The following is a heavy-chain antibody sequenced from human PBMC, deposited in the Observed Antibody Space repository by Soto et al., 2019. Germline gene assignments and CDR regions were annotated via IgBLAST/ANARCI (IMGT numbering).Heavy chain of an antibody. CDR2: ITGSGAST. J-gene: IGHJ4*02. D-gene: IGHD4-17*01. CDR3: AKDYGDYEEADYFDY. Sequence: GGSLRLSCAASGFTFSSYAMTWVRQAPGKGLEWVSAITGSGASTYYADSVKGRFTISRDNSKNTVYLQMNSLRAEDTAVYYCAKDYGDYEEADYFDYWGQGTLVTVSS. V-gene: IGHV3-23*01. CDR1: GFTFSSYA.